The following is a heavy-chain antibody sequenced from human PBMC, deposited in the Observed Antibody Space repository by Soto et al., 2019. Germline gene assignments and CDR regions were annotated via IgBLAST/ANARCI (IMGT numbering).Heavy chain of an antibody. J-gene: IGHJ4*02. V-gene: IGHV1-3*01. CDR2: INAGNGNT. CDR3: ARTYYDFWSGLGGYFDY. CDR1: GYTFTSYG. Sequence: GASVKVSCKASGYTFTSYGISWVRQAPGQGLEWMGWINAGNGNTKYSQKFQGRVTITRDTSASTAYMELSSLRSEDTAVYYCARTYYDFWSGLGGYFDYWGQGTLVTVSS. D-gene: IGHD3-3*01.